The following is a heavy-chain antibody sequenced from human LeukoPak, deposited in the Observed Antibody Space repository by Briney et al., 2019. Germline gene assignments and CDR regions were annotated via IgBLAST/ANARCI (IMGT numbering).Heavy chain of an antibody. V-gene: IGHV4-34*01. Sequence: SETLSLTCVVYGGSFSGYFWSWIRQPPGKGLEWIGEITPSGSTNYNPSLKSRVSITIDTYQKKLSLRLTSVTAADSAVYYCASSFYYDSRDYWGQGTLVTVSS. J-gene: IGHJ4*02. CDR3: ASSFYYDSRDY. D-gene: IGHD3-22*01. CDR1: GGSFSGYF. CDR2: ITPSGST.